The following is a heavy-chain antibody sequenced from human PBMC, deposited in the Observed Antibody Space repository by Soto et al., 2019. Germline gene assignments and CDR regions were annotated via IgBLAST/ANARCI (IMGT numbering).Heavy chain of an antibody. CDR3: ARAGSGSSVYYFGY. CDR2: IYYSGST. J-gene: IGHJ4*02. V-gene: IGHV4-61*01. CDR1: GGSVSSGSYY. Sequence: SETLSHTCTVSGGSVSSGSYYWSWIRKPPGKGLEWIGYIYYSGSTNYNPSLKSRVTISVDTSKNQFSLKLSSVTAADTAVYYCARAGSGSSVYYFGYWGQGTLVTVSS. D-gene: IGHD1-26*01.